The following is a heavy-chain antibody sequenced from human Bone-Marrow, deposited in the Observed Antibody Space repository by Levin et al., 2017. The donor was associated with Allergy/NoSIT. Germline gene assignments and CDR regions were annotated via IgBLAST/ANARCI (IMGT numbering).Heavy chain of an antibody. CDR2: MNPNSGNT. D-gene: IGHD3-3*01. Sequence: GASVKVSCKASGYTFTSYDINWVRQATGQGLEWMGWMNPNSGNTGYAQKFQGRVTMTRNTSISTAYMELSSLRSEDTAVYYCARGLAYYDFWSGYYHSYGMDVWGQGTTVTVSS. V-gene: IGHV1-8*01. J-gene: IGHJ6*02. CDR1: GYTFTSYD. CDR3: ARGLAYYDFWSGYYHSYGMDV.